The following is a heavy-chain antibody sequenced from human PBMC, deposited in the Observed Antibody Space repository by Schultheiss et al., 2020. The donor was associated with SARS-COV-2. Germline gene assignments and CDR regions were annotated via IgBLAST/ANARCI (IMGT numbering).Heavy chain of an antibody. D-gene: IGHD5-12*01. J-gene: IGHJ4*02. V-gene: IGHV3-74*01. CDR2: INSDGSST. CDR3: ARVGGVATIGEHFDY. CDR1: GFTFSSYW. Sequence: GGSLRLSCAASGFTFSSYWMHWVRQAPGKGLVWVSRINSDGSSTSYADSVKGRFTISRDNSKNTLYLQMNSLRAEDTAVYYCARVGGVATIGEHFDYWGQGTLVTVSS.